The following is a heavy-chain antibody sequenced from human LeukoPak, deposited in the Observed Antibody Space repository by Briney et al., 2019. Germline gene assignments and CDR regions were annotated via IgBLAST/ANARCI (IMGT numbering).Heavy chain of an antibody. Sequence: PSETLSLTCTVYGGSISGGGYYWSWIRQHPGKGLEWIGYIYYSGSTYYNPSLKSRVTISVDTSKNQFSLKLSSVTAADTAVYYCAREATLQGSVDYWGQGTLVTVSS. J-gene: IGHJ4*02. CDR1: GGSISGGGYY. D-gene: IGHD2/OR15-2a*01. CDR3: AREATLQGSVDY. CDR2: IYYSGST. V-gene: IGHV4-31*03.